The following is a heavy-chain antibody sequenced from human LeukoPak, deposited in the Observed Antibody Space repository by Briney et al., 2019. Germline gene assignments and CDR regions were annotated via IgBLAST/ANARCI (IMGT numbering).Heavy chain of an antibody. CDR3: AKEGRYCSSTSCYTFDY. D-gene: IGHD2-2*02. V-gene: IGHV3-30*02. CDR2: IRYDGSNK. Sequence: PGGSLRLSCAASGFTFSSYGMHWVRQAPGKGLEWVAFIRYDGSNKYHADSVKGRFTISRDNSKNTLYLQMNSLRAEDTAVYYCAKEGRYCSSTSCYTFDYWGQGTLVTVSS. CDR1: GFTFSSYG. J-gene: IGHJ4*02.